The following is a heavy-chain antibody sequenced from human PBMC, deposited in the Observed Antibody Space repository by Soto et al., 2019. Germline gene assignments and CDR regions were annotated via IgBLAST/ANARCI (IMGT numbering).Heavy chain of an antibody. CDR1: AFTFSNAW. V-gene: IGHV3-15*07. J-gene: IGHJ4*02. Sequence: EVQLVESGGGLVKPGGSLRLSCAASAFTFSNAWMNWVRQAPGRGLEWVGRLKSKTDGGTTDYAAPVKGRFTISRKDSTNTLYLQMDSLKTEDTAVYYCTTVSHIISWSSFDYWGQGTLVTVSS. CDR3: TTVSHIISWSSFDY. D-gene: IGHD6-13*01. CDR2: LKSKTDGGTT.